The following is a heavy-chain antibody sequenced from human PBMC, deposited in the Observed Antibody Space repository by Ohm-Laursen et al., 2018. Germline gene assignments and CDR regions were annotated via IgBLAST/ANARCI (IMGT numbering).Heavy chain of an antibody. CDR1: GGSFSDYN. D-gene: IGHD6-19*01. CDR2: INHSGTT. CDR3: ARGFSGWWGRIDY. V-gene: IGHV4-34*01. J-gene: IGHJ4*02. Sequence: TLSLTCAVYGGSFSDYNWSWIRRTPGKGLERIGEINHSGTTDYNSSLRSRVTISLDTSKNQFSLQLSSVTAADTAVYYCARGFSGWWGRIDYWGQGILVTVSS.